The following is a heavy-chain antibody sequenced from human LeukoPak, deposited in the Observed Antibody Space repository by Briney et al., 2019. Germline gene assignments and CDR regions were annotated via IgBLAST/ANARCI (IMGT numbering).Heavy chain of an antibody. CDR3: ASSTGYCSGGSCCWGFDP. CDR2: IYNSGST. CDR1: GGSISSNY. D-gene: IGHD2-15*01. Sequence: SETLSLTCTVSGGSISSNYWTWIRQPPGKGLEWIGYIYNSGSTDYNPSLKSRVTISVDTSKNQFSLKLSSVTAADTAVYYCASSTGYCSGGSCCWGFDPWGQGTLVTVSS. J-gene: IGHJ5*02. V-gene: IGHV4-4*08.